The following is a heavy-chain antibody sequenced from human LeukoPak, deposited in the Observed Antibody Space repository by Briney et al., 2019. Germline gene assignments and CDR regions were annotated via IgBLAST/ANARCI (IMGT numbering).Heavy chain of an antibody. D-gene: IGHD6-19*01. CDR1: GFTFSSSP. Sequence: PGGSLRLSCAASGFTFSSSPMHWVRQAPDKGLEWVAVISYDGSNKYYADSVKGRFTISRDNSKNTLYLQMNSLRADDTAVYYCARDRDSSGWYGGFDYWGQGTLVTVSS. V-gene: IGHV3-30-3*01. J-gene: IGHJ4*02. CDR3: ARDRDSSGWYGGFDY. CDR2: ISYDGSNK.